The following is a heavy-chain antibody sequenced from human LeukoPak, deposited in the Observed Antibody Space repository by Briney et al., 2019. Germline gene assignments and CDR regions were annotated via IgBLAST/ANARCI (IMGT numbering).Heavy chain of an antibody. CDR2: ISPDSNYK. J-gene: IGHJ3*02. CDR1: GFTFSTYS. CDR3: ARDDPTTVVTHDAFDI. D-gene: IGHD4-23*01. V-gene: IGHV3-21*01. Sequence: SGESLRLSCAASGFTFSTYSTNWLRLAPGKGLEWVSSISPDSNYKYYVDSVKGRFTISRDNAKSSLYLQMNSLRAEDTAVYYCARDDPTTVVTHDAFDIWGQGTMVTVSS.